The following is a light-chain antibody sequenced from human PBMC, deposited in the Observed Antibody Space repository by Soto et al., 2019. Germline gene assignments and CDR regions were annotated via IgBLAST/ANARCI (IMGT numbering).Light chain of an antibody. CDR2: DTT. J-gene: IGLJ3*02. CDR1: TGAVTSGHY. CDR3: FLTDGGGAM. V-gene: IGLV7-46*01. Sequence: QTVVTQEPSLTVSPGVTVTLTCGSSTGAVTSGHYSYWLQQKPGQVPRTLIYDTTDKHSWPPARFSGSLLGGKAALTLSGALPEDEAEYYCFLTDGGGAMFGGGTKLTVL.